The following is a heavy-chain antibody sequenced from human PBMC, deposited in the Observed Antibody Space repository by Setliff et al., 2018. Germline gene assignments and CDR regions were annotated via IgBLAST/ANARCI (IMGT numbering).Heavy chain of an antibody. D-gene: IGHD3-22*01. CDR1: GYRFTTYW. V-gene: IGHV5-51*01. Sequence: GESLKISCKGSGYRFTTYWIGWVRQMPGKGLEWMGIVFSGDSDTRYSPSFQGQVTLSADTSIATAYLHWTSLKASDTAMYYCVRHPYYDSSGYYSYFDYWGQGALVTVSS. CDR2: VFSGDSDT. J-gene: IGHJ4*02. CDR3: VRHPYYDSSGYYSYFDY.